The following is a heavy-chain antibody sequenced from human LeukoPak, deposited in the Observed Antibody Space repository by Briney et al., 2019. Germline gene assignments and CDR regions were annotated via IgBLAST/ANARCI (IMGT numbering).Heavy chain of an antibody. J-gene: IGHJ6*02. CDR2: IYSGGST. D-gene: IGHD3-22*01. Sequence: GGSLRLSCAASGFTVSSNYMSWVRQAPGKGLEWVSVIYSGGSTYYADSVKGRFTISRDNAKNSLYLQMNSLRAEDTAVYYCARDLTYYYDSSGYYYYGMDVWGQGTTVTVSS. CDR3: ARDLTYYYDSSGYYYYGMDV. CDR1: GFTVSSNY. V-gene: IGHV3-66*01.